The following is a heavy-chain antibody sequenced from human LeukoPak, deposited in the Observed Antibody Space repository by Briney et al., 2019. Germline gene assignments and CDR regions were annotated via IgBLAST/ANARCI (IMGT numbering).Heavy chain of an antibody. CDR1: GGSINISDYY. J-gene: IGHJ4*02. CDR3: ARRGTIDSGRPWN. V-gene: IGHV4-39*01. D-gene: IGHD1-26*01. CDR2: MHYSGST. Sequence: PSETLSLTCTVSGGSINISDYYWGWIRQPPGKGLEWIGSMHYSGSTYYNPSLKSRVTISVDTSKNQFSLKASSVTAADTAVYYCARRGTIDSGRPWNWGQGTLVTVSS.